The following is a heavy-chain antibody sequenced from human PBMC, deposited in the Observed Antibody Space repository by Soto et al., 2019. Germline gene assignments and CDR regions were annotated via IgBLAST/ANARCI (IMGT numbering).Heavy chain of an antibody. Sequence: QVQLVQSGAEVKKPWSSVKDSCKASGGTFSSYAISWVRQAPGQGLEWMGGIIPIFGTANYAQKFQGRVSITADKSTSTAYMELISLRSEDTAVYYCATDRYDFWSGYHSQNYYYGMDVWGQGTTVTVSS. CDR2: IIPIFGTA. CDR1: GGTFSSYA. D-gene: IGHD3-3*01. V-gene: IGHV1-69*06. CDR3: ATDRYDFWSGYHSQNYYYGMDV. J-gene: IGHJ6*02.